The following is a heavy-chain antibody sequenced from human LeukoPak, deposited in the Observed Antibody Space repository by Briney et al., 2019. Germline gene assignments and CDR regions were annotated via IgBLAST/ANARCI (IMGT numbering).Heavy chain of an antibody. D-gene: IGHD4-17*01. CDR3: ARDGDYIMPPFDY. CDR1: GFTFTRYW. V-gene: IGHV3-7*01. Sequence: GSLRLSCAASGFTFTRYWMSWVRQAPGKGPEWVANIKQDGSERHYVDSVKGRFTISRDNARNSVYLQMNSLSDDDTAVYYCARDGDYIMPPFDYWGQGILVTVSS. J-gene: IGHJ4*02. CDR2: IKQDGSER.